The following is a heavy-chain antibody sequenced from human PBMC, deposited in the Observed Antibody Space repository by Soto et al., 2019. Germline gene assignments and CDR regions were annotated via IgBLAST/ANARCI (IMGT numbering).Heavy chain of an antibody. D-gene: IGHD1-20*01. CDR2: ISWNSGSI. Sequence: VQLVESGGGVVQPGRSLRLSCAASGFTFDDYAMHWVRQAPGKGLEWVSGISWNSGSIGYADSVKGRFTISRDNAKNSLYLQMNSLRAEDTALYYCARRQGITGTTGYWYFDLWGRGTLVTVSS. V-gene: IGHV3-9*01. CDR1: GFTFDDYA. J-gene: IGHJ2*01. CDR3: ARRQGITGTTGYWYFDL.